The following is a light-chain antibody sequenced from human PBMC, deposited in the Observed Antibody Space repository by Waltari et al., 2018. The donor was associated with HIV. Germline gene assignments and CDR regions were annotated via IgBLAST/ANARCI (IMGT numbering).Light chain of an antibody. V-gene: IGKV1-5*03. CDR3: QQYSAYPLT. CDR1: QSVNSW. CDR2: QAS. Sequence: DIQMTQSPSTLSASVGDRDTITFRASQSVNSWLAWYQQKPGRAPKLLIYQASSLESGVPSRFSGGGSGTEFTLTISNLQAEDFTTFYCQQYSAYPLTFGGGTKLEIK. J-gene: IGKJ4*01.